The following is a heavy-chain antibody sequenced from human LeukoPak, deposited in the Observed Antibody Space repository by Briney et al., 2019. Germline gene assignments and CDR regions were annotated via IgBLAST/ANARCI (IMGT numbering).Heavy chain of an antibody. Sequence: SETLSLTCAVYGGSFSGYYWSWIRQPPGKGLEWVGEINHSGSTNYNPSLKSRVTISVDTSKNQFSLKLSSVTAADTAVYYCARGCYRPHLRSRSGSYCAFDIWGQGTMVTVSS. CDR1: GGSFSGYY. D-gene: IGHD3-10*01. CDR2: INHSGST. V-gene: IGHV4-34*01. J-gene: IGHJ3*02. CDR3: ARGCYRPHLRSRSGSYCAFDI.